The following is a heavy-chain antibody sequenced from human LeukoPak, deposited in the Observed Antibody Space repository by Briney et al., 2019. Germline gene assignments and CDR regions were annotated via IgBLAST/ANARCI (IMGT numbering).Heavy chain of an antibody. Sequence: GGSLRLSCAASGFSFSVFWMHWVRQAPGKGPVWVSRIKTDGSITNYADSVKGRFTISRDNAKNTLYLQMNSLRAEDTAVYYCVREGRGSGSYGYDYWGQGTLVTVSS. CDR1: GFSFSVFW. V-gene: IGHV3-74*01. D-gene: IGHD3-10*01. CDR2: IKTDGSIT. CDR3: VREGRGSGSYGYDY. J-gene: IGHJ4*02.